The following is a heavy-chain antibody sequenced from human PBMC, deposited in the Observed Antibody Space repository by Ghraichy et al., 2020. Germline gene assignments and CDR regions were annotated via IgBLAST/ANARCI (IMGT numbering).Heavy chain of an antibody. Sequence: GGSLRLSCAASGFTFSSYGMHWVRQAPGKGLEWVAVISYDASAKTYEDSVKGRFTISRANSENTLYLQMNSLGDEDTAVYYCTKQREGNSGLVDYWGQGTLVAVPS. J-gene: IGHJ4*02. D-gene: IGHD1-26*01. CDR3: TKQREGNSGLVDY. CDR2: ISYDASAK. CDR1: GFTFSSYG. V-gene: IGHV3-30*18.